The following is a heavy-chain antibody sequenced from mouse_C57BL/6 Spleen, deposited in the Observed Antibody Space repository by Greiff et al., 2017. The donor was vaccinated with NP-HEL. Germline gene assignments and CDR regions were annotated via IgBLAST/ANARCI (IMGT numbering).Heavy chain of an antibody. Sequence: VQLKQSGAELVRPGASVKLSCTASGFNIKDDYMHWVKQRPEQGLEWIGWIDPANGDTEYASKFQGKATITADTSSNTAYLQLSSLTSEDTAVYYCTVSSRFAYWGQGTLVTVSA. J-gene: IGHJ3*01. CDR3: TVSSRFAY. D-gene: IGHD6-2*01. V-gene: IGHV14-4*01. CDR1: GFNIKDDY. CDR2: IDPANGDT.